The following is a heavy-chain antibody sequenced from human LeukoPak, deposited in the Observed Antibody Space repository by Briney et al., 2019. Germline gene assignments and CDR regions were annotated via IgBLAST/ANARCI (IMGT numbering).Heavy chain of an antibody. CDR2: ISAYNGNT. CDR3: ARDRLSMTMVRGTANWFDP. V-gene: IGHV1-18*01. CDR1: GGTFSSYA. D-gene: IGHD3-10*01. Sequence: GASVKVSCKASGGTFSSYAISWVRQAPGQGLEWMGWISAYNGNTYYAQKLQGRVIMTTDTSTSTAYMELRSLRSDDTAVYYCARDRLSMTMVRGTANWFDPWGQGTLVTVSS. J-gene: IGHJ5*02.